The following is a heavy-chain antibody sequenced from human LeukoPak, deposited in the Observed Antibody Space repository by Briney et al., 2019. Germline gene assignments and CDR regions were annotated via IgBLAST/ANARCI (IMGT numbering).Heavy chain of an antibody. J-gene: IGHJ6*03. CDR3: AKDYSGSYYEYYYMDV. Sequence: GGSLRLSCAASGFIFDDYEMNWVRQAPGKGLEWVSVISGSGDNTYYADSVKGRFTISRDSSKNTLYLQMNSLRAEDTAVYYCAKDYSGSYYEYYYMDVWGKGTTVTVSS. V-gene: IGHV3-23*01. CDR1: GFIFDDYE. D-gene: IGHD1-26*01. CDR2: ISGSGDNT.